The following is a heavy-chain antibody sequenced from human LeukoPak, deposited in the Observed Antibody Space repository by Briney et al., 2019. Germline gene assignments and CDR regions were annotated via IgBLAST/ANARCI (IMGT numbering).Heavy chain of an antibody. J-gene: IGHJ4*02. Sequence: GGSLRLSCAVSGFTFSSYWMSWVRQAPGKGLVWVSRISQDGIISYADSVKGRFTISRDNAKNTLTLQMNSLRVEDTAVYFCARDWVYKIDYWGRGTLVTVSS. CDR2: ISQDGII. CDR1: GFTFSSYW. D-gene: IGHD5-24*01. V-gene: IGHV3-74*01. CDR3: ARDWVYKIDY.